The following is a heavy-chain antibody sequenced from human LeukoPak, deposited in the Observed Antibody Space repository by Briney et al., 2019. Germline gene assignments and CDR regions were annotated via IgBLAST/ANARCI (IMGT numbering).Heavy chain of an antibody. J-gene: IGHJ4*02. D-gene: IGHD4-17*01. CDR2: INDSGST. CDR1: GGSLSGYY. CDR3: ARGATVTTLYFDY. Sequence: SETLSLTCAVYGGSLSGYYWSWIRQSPGKGLEWIGEINDSGSTNYNPSLKSRVTISVDTSKNQFSLKLSSVTAADTAVYYCARGATVTTLYFDYWGQGTLVTVSS. V-gene: IGHV4-34*01.